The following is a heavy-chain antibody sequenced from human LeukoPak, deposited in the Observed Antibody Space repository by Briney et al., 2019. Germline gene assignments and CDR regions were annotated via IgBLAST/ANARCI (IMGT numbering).Heavy chain of an antibody. J-gene: IGHJ2*01. Sequence: GGSLRLSCAASGFTVSSNYMSWVRQAPGKGLEWASVIYSGGSTYYADSVKGRFTISRDKSKNTLYLQMNSLRAEDTAVYYCARAPLGFFDLWGRGTLVTVSS. CDR2: IYSGGST. V-gene: IGHV3-66*01. CDR1: GFTVSSNY. CDR3: ARAPLGFFDL.